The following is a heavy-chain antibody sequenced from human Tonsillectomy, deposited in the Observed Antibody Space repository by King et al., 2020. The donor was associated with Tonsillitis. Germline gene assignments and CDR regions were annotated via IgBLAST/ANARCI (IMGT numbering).Heavy chain of an antibody. CDR3: ARERDYYDSRGFDY. D-gene: IGHD3-22*01. CDR1: GGSVSSDSYY. Sequence: QLQESGPGLVKPSETLSLTCTVSGGSVSSDSYYWSWIRQPPGKGLEWIGYIYYSGSTNYNPSLKSRVTISVDTSKNQFSLKLSSVTAADTAVYYCARERDYYDSRGFDYWGQGTLVTVSS. V-gene: IGHV4-61*01. CDR2: IYYSGST. J-gene: IGHJ4*02.